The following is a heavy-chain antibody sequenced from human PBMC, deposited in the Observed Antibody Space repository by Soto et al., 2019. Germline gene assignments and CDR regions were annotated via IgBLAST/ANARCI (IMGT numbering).Heavy chain of an antibody. J-gene: IGHJ4*02. CDR3: SFMYCGGASSTDY. CDR2: LNPSGGST. V-gene: IGHV1-46*02. D-gene: IGHD2-21*01. CDR1: GYTFHSYY. Sequence: SVKVSCKASGYTFHSYYMHWVRPAPGQGLEWMGILNPSGGSTSHAQKFQGRVTMTRDTSTSTVYMELRSLRSEDPAVDYCSFMYCGGASSTDYWGKGPLGTVSS.